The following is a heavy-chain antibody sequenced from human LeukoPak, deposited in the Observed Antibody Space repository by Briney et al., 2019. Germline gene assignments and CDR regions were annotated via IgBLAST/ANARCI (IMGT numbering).Heavy chain of an antibody. J-gene: IGHJ4*02. CDR1: GGSLSGYY. CDR2: INHSGRT. D-gene: IGHD3-10*01. V-gene: IGHV4-34*01. CDR3: ARSGMVRGVYYFAY. Sequence: SETLSLTCAVYGGSLSGYYWSWIRQPPGKGLEWIGEINHSGRTNYNPSLKSRVTISVDTSKNPFSLKLSSVTAADTAVYYCARSGMVRGVYYFAYWGQGTLVTVSS.